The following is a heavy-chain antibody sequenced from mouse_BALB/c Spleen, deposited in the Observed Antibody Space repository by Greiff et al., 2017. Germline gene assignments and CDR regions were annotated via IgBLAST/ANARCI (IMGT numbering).Heavy chain of an antibody. CDR3: ARRGRNYYAMDY. D-gene: IGHD3-3*01. CDR2: ISSGGST. V-gene: IGHV5-6-5*01. CDR1: GFTFSSYA. J-gene: IGHJ4*01. Sequence: EVQLVESGGGLVKPGGSLKLSCAASGFTFSSYAMSWVRQTPEKRLEWVASISSGGSTYYPDSVKGRFTISRDNARNILYLQMSSLRSEDTAMYYCARRGRNYYAMDYWGQGTSVTVSS.